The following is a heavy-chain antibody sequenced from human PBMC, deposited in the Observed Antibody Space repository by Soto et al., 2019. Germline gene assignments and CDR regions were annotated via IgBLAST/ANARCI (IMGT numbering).Heavy chain of an antibody. V-gene: IGHV4-39*01. CDR3: ARLTSADFRVDY. D-gene: IGHD4-4*01. Sequence: SETLSLTCTVSGGTISTSRYYWGWIRQPPGKGLEWIGSIYYSGGTYYSPSLKSRVTISVDTSKNQFSLNLGSVTAADTAVYYCARLTSADFRVDYWGPGPLVTVPQ. CDR2: IYYSGGT. J-gene: IGHJ4*02. CDR1: GGTISTSRYY.